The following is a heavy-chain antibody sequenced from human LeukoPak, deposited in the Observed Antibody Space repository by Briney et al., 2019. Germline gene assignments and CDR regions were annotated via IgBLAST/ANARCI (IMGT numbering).Heavy chain of an antibody. J-gene: IGHJ4*02. V-gene: IGHV4-34*01. CDR3: ARVGRWLQLRYFDY. CDR2: INHSGST. Sequence: PSETLSLTCAVYGGSFSGYYWSWIRQPPGKGLEWIGEINHSGSTNYNPSLKSRVTISVDTSKNQFSLKLSSVTAADTAVYYGARVGRWLQLRYFDYWGQGTLVTVSS. CDR1: GGSFSGYY. D-gene: IGHD5-24*01.